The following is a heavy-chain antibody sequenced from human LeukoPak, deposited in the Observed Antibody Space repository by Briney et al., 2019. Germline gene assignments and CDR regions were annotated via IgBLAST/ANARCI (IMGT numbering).Heavy chain of an antibody. Sequence: SQTLSLTCTVSGGSVSSGYHYWSWIRQPPGKGLEWIGYIYYSGSTNYNPSLKSRVTISVDTSKNQFSLKLSSVTAADTAVYYCARSYSSGWCYYWGQGTLVTVSS. CDR2: IYYSGST. CDR1: GGSVSSGYHY. J-gene: IGHJ4*02. D-gene: IGHD6-19*01. V-gene: IGHV4-61*01. CDR3: ARSYSSGWCYY.